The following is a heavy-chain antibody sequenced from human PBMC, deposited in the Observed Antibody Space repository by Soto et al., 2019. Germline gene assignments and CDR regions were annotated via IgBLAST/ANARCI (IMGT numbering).Heavy chain of an antibody. CDR1: GGSISSGGYY. J-gene: IGHJ5*02. D-gene: IGHD3-3*01. CDR2: IYYSGST. CDR3: ARDPNPIFDT. V-gene: IGHV4-31*11. Sequence: QVQLQESGPGLVKPSQTLSLTCAVSGGSISSGGYYWGWIRQHPGKGLEWIGYIYYSGSTYYNPSLKSRVTMSVDTSKNQFFLNLSSVTDADTAVYYCARDPNPIFDTWGQGILVTVSS.